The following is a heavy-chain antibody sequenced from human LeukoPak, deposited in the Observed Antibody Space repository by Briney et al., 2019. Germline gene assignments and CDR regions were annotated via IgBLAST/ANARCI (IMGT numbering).Heavy chain of an antibody. CDR3: ARHYYASGSYYNDY. CDR2: IYPGDSDT. V-gene: IGHV5-51*01. Sequence: GESLQISCKGSGYSFSSYWIGWVRQMPGKGLEWMGIIYPGDSDTRYGPSFQGQVTISADKSISTAYLQWSSLKASDTAMYYCARHYYASGSYYNDYWGQGTLVTVSS. D-gene: IGHD3-10*01. CDR1: GYSFSSYW. J-gene: IGHJ4*02.